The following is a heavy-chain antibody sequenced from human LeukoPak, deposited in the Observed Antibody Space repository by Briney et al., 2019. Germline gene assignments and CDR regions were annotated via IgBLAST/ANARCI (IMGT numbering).Heavy chain of an antibody. CDR2: IRNKANGGTT. J-gene: IGHJ3*02. D-gene: IGHD3-22*01. Sequence: GGSLRLSCKTSGFSFRDYAVSWVRQAPGKGLEWIGFIRNKANGGTTEYAASVKGRFTISRDDSKTIAHLQMSSLKTEDTAVYYCSRFYSSGWASGAFDTWGQGTMVTVSS. CDR3: SRFYSSGWASGAFDT. CDR1: GFSFRDYA. V-gene: IGHV3-49*04.